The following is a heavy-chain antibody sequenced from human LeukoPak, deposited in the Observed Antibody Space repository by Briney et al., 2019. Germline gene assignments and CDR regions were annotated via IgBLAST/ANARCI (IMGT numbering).Heavy chain of an antibody. CDR2: FEPEDGER. V-gene: IGHV1-24*01. Sequence: ASVKVSCKVSGYTLTELSLHWVRQAAGKGLEWMGGFEPEDGERVYAQTFQGRVAMTDDTSTDTAYMELSSLTSEDTAVYCYVTLGGGVPIAIVDYWGQGTLVTVPS. CDR3: VTLGGGVPIAIVDY. J-gene: IGHJ4*02. CDR1: GYTLTELS. D-gene: IGHD3-16*01.